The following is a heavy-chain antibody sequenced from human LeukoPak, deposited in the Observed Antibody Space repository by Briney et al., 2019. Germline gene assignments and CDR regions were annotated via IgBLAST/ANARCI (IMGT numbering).Heavy chain of an antibody. Sequence: ASVEVSCKASGYTFTSYVISWVRQAPGQGLEWMGWISTYNGNTSYAQKFQGRVTMTTDTSTSTAYMDLRSLRSDDTAVYYCARDEKAVAGSYNWFDPWGHGTLVTVSS. J-gene: IGHJ5*02. CDR1: GYTFTSYV. CDR3: ARDEKAVAGSYNWFDP. CDR2: ISTYNGNT. D-gene: IGHD6-19*01. V-gene: IGHV1-18*01.